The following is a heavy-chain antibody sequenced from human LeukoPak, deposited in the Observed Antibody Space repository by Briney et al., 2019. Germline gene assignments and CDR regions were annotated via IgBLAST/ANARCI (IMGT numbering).Heavy chain of an antibody. D-gene: IGHD1-26*01. Sequence: GGPLRLSCVISGFTLSTYSMNWVRQAPGKGLEWVSYISSSSSTIYHADSVKGRFTISRDNAKNSLYLQMNSLRDEDTAVYYCARDRVVGATHYFDYWGQGTLVTVSS. J-gene: IGHJ4*02. CDR3: ARDRVVGATHYFDY. V-gene: IGHV3-48*02. CDR1: GFTLSTYS. CDR2: ISSSSSTI.